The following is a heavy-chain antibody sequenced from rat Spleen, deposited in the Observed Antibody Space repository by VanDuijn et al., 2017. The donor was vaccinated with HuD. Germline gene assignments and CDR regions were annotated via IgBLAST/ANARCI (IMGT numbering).Heavy chain of an antibody. J-gene: IGHJ4*01. V-gene: IGHV5-29*01. Sequence: EVQLVESGGDLVQPGRSLKLSCAASGFTFSNYGMAWVRQAPTKGLEWVATISSAGSGTYYRDSVEGRFTISRDNAKSTLYLQMDSLRAEDTASYYCTRHHYDGYYHGPVLGVMDAWGQGASVTVSS. CDR3: TRHHYDGYYHGPVLGVMDA. D-gene: IGHD1-12*03. CDR1: GFTFSNYG. CDR2: ISSAGSGT.